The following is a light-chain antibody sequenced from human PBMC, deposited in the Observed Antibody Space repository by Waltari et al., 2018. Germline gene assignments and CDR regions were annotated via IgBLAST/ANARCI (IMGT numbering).Light chain of an antibody. CDR3: QQYNDWPPLT. CDR1: QSVSNN. J-gene: IGKJ1*01. Sequence: DIVMTQSPATLSVSPGERATLSCRASQSVSNNLAWYQQKPGQAPRLLIYGASTRATGIPARFSGGGSGTEFTLTISSPQSEDVASYYCQQYNDWPPLTFGQGTKVEIK. V-gene: IGKV3-15*01. CDR2: GAS.